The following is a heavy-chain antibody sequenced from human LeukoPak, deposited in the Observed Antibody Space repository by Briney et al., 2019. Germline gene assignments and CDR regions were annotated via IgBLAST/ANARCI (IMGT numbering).Heavy chain of an antibody. CDR1: GYTLTELS. CDR3: GASTVTTIDY. CDR2: FDPEDGET. D-gene: IGHD4-17*01. V-gene: IGHV1-24*01. J-gene: IGHJ4*02. Sequence: ASVEVSCKVSGYTLTELSMHWVRQAPGKGLGWMGGFDPEDGETIYAQKFQGRVTMTEDTSTDTAYMELSSLRSEDTAVYYCGASTVTTIDYWGQGTLVTVSS.